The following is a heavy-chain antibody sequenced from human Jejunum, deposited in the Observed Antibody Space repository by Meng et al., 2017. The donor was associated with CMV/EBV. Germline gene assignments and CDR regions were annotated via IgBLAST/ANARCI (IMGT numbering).Heavy chain of an antibody. CDR1: FT. D-gene: IGHD3-3*01. CDR2: VSSSSRSK. Sequence: FTMNWVRQAPGKGLEWVSSVSSSSRSKYYADSVKGRFTISRDNAKNSVYLQMNSLRDEDTAVYYCVRVFNYDFWNGYSDYYSDYWGQGTLVTVSS. CDR3: VRVFNYDFWNGYSDYYSDY. V-gene: IGHV3-21*01. J-gene: IGHJ4*02.